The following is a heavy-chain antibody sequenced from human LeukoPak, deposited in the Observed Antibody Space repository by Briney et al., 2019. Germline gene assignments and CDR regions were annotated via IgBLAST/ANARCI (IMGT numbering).Heavy chain of an antibody. CDR2: ISYDGSNK. J-gene: IGHJ4*02. CDR3: AKDLSGDVFDY. D-gene: IGHD4-17*01. CDR1: GFTFSSYG. Sequence: QTGGSLRLSCAASGFTFSSYGMHWVRQAPGKGLEWVAVISYDGSNKYYADSVKGRFTISRDNSKNTLYLQMNSLRAEDTAVYYCAKDLSGDVFDYWGQGTLVTVSS. V-gene: IGHV3-30*18.